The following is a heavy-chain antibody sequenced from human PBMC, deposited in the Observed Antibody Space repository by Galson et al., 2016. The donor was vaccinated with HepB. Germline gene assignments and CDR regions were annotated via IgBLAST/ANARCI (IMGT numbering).Heavy chain of an antibody. D-gene: IGHD3-10*01. CDR3: AKDEYTIGWGPPWFDP. Sequence: SLRLSCAASGLSFRSYGMHWVRQAPGKGLEWVAVISYDGTKRSYGDSVRGRFTISRDNSKNTLYLEMNSPRAEDTAVYYCAKDEYTIGWGPPWFDPWGQG. CDR2: ISYDGTKR. CDR1: GLSFRSYG. J-gene: IGHJ5*02. V-gene: IGHV3-30*18.